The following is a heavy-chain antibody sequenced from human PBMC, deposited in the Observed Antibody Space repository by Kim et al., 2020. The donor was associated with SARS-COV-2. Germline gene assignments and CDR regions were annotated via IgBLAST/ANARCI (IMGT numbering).Heavy chain of an antibody. CDR2: ISAYNGNT. V-gene: IGHV1-18*01. Sequence: ASVKVSCKASGYTFTSYGISWVRQAPGQGLEWMGWISAYNGNTNYAQKLQGRVTMTTDTSTSTAYMELRSLRSDDTAVYYCARDPCDGSGSYYYYYYGMDVWGPGTTVTVSS. CDR1: GYTFTSYG. J-gene: IGHJ6*02. CDR3: ARDPCDGSGSYYYYYYGMDV. D-gene: IGHD3-10*01.